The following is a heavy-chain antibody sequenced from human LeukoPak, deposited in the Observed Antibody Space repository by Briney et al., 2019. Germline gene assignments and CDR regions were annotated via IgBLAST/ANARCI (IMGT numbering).Heavy chain of an antibody. Sequence: GGSLRLSYAVSGFTFTYFWMTWVRQAPGKGLEWVANIKQDGSEKYYVDSVKGRFTMSRDNAKNSLYLQMNSLRAEDTAVYYCARGRGSGGRGYFDLWGRGTLVTVSS. CDR1: GFTFTYFW. CDR2: IKQDGSEK. J-gene: IGHJ2*01. CDR3: ARGRGSGGRGYFDL. D-gene: IGHD2-15*01. V-gene: IGHV3-7*05.